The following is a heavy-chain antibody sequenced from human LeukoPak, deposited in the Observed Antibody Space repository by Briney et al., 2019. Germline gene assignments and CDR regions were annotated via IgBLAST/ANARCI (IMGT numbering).Heavy chain of an antibody. V-gene: IGHV3-23*01. J-gene: IGHJ4*02. D-gene: IGHD2-2*01. CDR3: AKDHCSSTSCYVFDY. Sequence: GGSLRLSCAASGFTFNSYAMSWVRQAPGKGLEWVSAISGSGGSTYYADSVKGRFTISRDNSKNTLYLQMNSLRAEDTAVYYCAKDHCSSTSCYVFDYWGQGTLVTVSS. CDR1: GFTFNSYA. CDR2: ISGSGGST.